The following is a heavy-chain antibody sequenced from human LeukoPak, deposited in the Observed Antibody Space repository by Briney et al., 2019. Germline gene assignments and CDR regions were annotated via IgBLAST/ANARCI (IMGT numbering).Heavy chain of an antibody. D-gene: IGHD6-13*01. CDR2: INHSGST. Sequence: PSETLSLTCAVYGGSFSGYYWSWIRQPPGKGLEWIGEINHSGSTNYNPSLKSRVTISVDTSKNQFSLKLSSVTAADTAVYYCARARSYGYSSSWYEYWGQGTLVTVSS. V-gene: IGHV4-34*01. CDR3: ARARSYGYSSSWYEY. J-gene: IGHJ4*02. CDR1: GGSFSGYY.